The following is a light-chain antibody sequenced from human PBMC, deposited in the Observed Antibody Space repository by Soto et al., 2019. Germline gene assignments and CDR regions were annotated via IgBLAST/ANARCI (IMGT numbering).Light chain of an antibody. CDR1: SSDVGGSNY. Sequence: QSALTQPASVSGSPGQSITISCTGTSSDVGGSNYVSWYQQHPGKAPKLMIYDVNNRPSGISNRFSGSKSGNTASLTISGLQAEDEADYYCSSYRSGSTLVFGGGTTVTVL. V-gene: IGLV2-14*01. J-gene: IGLJ2*01. CDR2: DVN. CDR3: SSYRSGSTLV.